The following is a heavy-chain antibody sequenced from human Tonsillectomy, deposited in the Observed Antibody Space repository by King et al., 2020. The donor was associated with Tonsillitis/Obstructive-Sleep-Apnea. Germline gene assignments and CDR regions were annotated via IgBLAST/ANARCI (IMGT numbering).Heavy chain of an antibody. CDR3: ARRVYGDYGGTSDY. D-gene: IGHD4-17*01. CDR2: SDPSESYT. CDR1: GYSFTSYW. J-gene: IGHJ4*02. V-gene: IGHV5-10-1*01. Sequence: QLVQSGAEVKKTGESLRISCKGSGYSFTSYWISWVRQMPGKGLEWMGRSDPSESYTKYSPSFQGQVTISPDKSISTAYLQWSSLKASDTARYYCARRVYGDYGGTSDYWGQGTLVTVSS.